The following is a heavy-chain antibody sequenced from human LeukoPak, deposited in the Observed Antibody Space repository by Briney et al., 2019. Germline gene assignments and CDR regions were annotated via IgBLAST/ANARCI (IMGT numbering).Heavy chain of an antibody. CDR2: IYTSGST. D-gene: IGHD2-21*02. J-gene: IGHJ4*02. Sequence: PSETLSLTCTVSGGSISSYYWSWIRQPAGKGLEWIGRIYTSGSTNYNPSLKSRVTMSVDTSKNQFSLKLSSVTAADTAVYYCARESKAGFVVVTATYFDYWGQGTLVTVSS. CDR1: GGSISSYY. V-gene: IGHV4-4*07. CDR3: ARESKAGFVVVTATYFDY.